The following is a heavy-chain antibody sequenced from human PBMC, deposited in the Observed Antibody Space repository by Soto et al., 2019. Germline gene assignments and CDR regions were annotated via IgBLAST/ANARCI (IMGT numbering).Heavy chain of an antibody. J-gene: IGHJ4*02. D-gene: IGHD1-26*01. CDR1: GFPSDTYD. Sequence: PEGSLRLSCAASGFPSDTYDMRCVRQAPWKGLEWVSGINGRGDRTFVADSVKGRFSISRDISTDTVYLQMNSLKPEDTAVYYCAKEGWGGSYEPYFDFWGQGTVVTVSS. CDR2: INGRGDRT. CDR3: AKEGWGGSYEPYFDF. V-gene: IGHV3-23*01.